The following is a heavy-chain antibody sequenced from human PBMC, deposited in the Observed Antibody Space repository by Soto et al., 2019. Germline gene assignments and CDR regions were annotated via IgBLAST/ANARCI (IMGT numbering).Heavy chain of an antibody. D-gene: IGHD6-6*01. CDR1: GFTFSSYG. V-gene: IGHV3-30*18. CDR3: AKGPEYSSSPGGWFDP. CDR2: ISYDGSNK. Sequence: SGGSLRLSCAASGFTFSSYGMHWVRQAPGKGLEWVAVISYDGSNKYYADSVKGRFTISRDNSKNTLYLQMNSLRAEDTAVYYCAKGPEYSSSPGGWFDPWGQGTLVTVSS. J-gene: IGHJ5*02.